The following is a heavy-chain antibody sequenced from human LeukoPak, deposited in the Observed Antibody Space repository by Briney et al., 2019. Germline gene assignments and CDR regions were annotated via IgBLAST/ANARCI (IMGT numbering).Heavy chain of an antibody. CDR3: ARAVAAANRGYYYYGMDV. CDR2: TYYRSKWYN. V-gene: IGHV6-1*01. Sequence: PSQTLSLTCAISGDSVSSNSAAWNWIRQSPSRGLEWLGRTYYRSKWYNDYAVSVKSRITINPDTSKNQFSLQLNSVTPEDTAVYYCARAVAAANRGYYYYGMDVWGQGTTATASS. J-gene: IGHJ6*02. D-gene: IGHD2-15*01. CDR1: GDSVSSNSAA.